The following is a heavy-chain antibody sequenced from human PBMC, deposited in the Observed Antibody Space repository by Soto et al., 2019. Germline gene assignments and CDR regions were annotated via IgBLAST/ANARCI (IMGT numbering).Heavy chain of an antibody. J-gene: IGHJ4*02. Sequence: PSETLSLTCTVSGGSISSYYWSWIRQPPGKGLEWIGDIYHGGSIHYNPSLKSRVTISIDKSKNQFSLTLTSVTAADTAVYYCARDHQFGSNWAFDYWGQGALVTVSS. CDR2: IYHGGSI. D-gene: IGHD6-13*01. V-gene: IGHV4-59*12. CDR1: GGSISSYY. CDR3: ARDHQFGSNWAFDY.